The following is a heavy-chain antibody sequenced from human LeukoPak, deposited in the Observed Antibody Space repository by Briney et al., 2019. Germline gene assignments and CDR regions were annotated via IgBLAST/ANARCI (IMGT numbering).Heavy chain of an antibody. D-gene: IGHD1-7*01. CDR1: GFTVSSNY. V-gene: IGHV3-66*01. CDR3: AREYYNWNYGGFDY. J-gene: IGHJ4*02. CDR2: IYSGGST. Sequence: GGSLRLSCAASGFTVSSNYMSWVRQAPGKGLEWVSVIYSGGSTYYADSVKGRFTISRDNSKNTLYLQMNSLRAEDTAVYYCAREYYNWNYGGFDYWGQGTLVTVSS.